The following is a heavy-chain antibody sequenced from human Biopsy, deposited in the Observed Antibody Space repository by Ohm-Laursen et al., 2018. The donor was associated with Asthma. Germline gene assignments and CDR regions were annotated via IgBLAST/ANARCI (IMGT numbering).Heavy chain of an antibody. V-gene: IGHV3-7*01. CDR1: GFTFGAYW. CDR3: ARTFHFWSPYHAEHYQL. Sequence: LSLTCAASGFTFGAYWMSWVRQVPGKGLEWVANIKHDGTEKNHVDSLKGRFTISRDNSKNSLYLQMNSLRAEDTAVYYCARTFHFWSPYHAEHYQLWGQGTLVTVSS. CDR2: IKHDGTEK. D-gene: IGHD3-3*02. J-gene: IGHJ1*01.